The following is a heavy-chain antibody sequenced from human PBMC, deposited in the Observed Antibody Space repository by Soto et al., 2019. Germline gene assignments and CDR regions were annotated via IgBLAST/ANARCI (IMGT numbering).Heavy chain of an antibody. CDR2: IKSKTDGGTT. CDR1: GFTFSNAW. Sequence: EVQLVESGGGLVKPGGSLRLSCAASGFTFSNAWMSWVRQAPGKGLEWVGSIKSKTDGGTTDYAAPVKGRFTISRDDSKNTLYLQMNSLKTEDTAVYYCTTSYYDYAARWNYWGQGTLVTVSS. CDR3: TTSYYDYAARWNY. V-gene: IGHV3-15*01. J-gene: IGHJ4*02. D-gene: IGHD3-16*01.